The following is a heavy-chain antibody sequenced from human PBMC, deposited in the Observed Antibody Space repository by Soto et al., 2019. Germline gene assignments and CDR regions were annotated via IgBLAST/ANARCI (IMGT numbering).Heavy chain of an antibody. V-gene: IGHV3-23*01. D-gene: IGHD6-19*01. CDR2: IGSGGNT. J-gene: IGHJ4*01. CDR3: ANMVYSIAWNVRYDFDY. Sequence: VQLLESGGGLVPPGGSLRLSCAASGFTFSNYGMTWVRQAPGKGLEGVSGIGSGGNTYYADSVKDRFTITRDNSNHPLYLQMNSLRTDDTAVYYCANMVYSIAWNVRYDFDYWGHGILVTVSS. CDR1: GFTFSNYG.